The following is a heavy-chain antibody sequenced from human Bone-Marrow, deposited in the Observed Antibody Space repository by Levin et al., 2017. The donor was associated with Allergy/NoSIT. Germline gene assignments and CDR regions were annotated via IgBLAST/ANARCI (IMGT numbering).Heavy chain of an antibody. CDR1: GGPFSCYY. D-gene: IGHD6-19*01. CDR3: AGGGSSISGWRLSHWYFDL. J-gene: IGHJ2*01. Sequence: PSETLSLTCAVYGGPFSCYYLTWIRQPPGKGLEWIGEINHRGSTNYNPSLKSRLTISVDTSQNQPTLKLTSVSAADTAVYWCAGGGSSISGWRLSHWYFDLWGRGTLVTVSS. V-gene: IGHV4-34*01. CDR2: INHRGST.